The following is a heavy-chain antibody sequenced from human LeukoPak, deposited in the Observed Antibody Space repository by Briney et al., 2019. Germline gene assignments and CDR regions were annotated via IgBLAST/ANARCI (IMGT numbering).Heavy chain of an antibody. D-gene: IGHD6-13*01. CDR3: ARGIGSWYYFDY. CDR2: IYTSGST. CDR1: GDSINSGDYI. V-gene: IGHV4-61*02. J-gene: IGHJ4*02. Sequence: SETLSLTCTVSGDSINSGDYIWTWIRQPPGKGLEWIGRIYTSGSTNYSPSLKSRVTMSVDTSKNQFSLKLSSVTAADTAVYYCARGIGSWYYFDYWGQGTLVTVSS.